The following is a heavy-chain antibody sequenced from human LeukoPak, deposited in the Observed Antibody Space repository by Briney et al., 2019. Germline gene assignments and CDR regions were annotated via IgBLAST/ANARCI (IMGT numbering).Heavy chain of an antibody. Sequence: ASVKVSCKASGYTSTGYYMQWVRQAPGQGLEWMGRINPNSGGTNYAQKFQGRVTMTRDTSISTAYMELSRLTSDDTAVYYCAREFRGYYDILTGYRPGDSWGQGTLVTVSS. CDR2: INPNSGGT. CDR1: GYTSTGYY. V-gene: IGHV1-2*06. J-gene: IGHJ4*02. CDR3: AREFRGYYDILTGYRPGDS. D-gene: IGHD3-9*01.